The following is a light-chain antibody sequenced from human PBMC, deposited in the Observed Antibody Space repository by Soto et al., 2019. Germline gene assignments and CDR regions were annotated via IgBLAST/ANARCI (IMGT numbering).Light chain of an antibody. V-gene: IGLV2-14*01. Sequence: QSALTQPASVSGSPGQSITISCTGSSSDVGGYHYVSWYQQYPGEAPKLVISEVSNRPSGVSNRFSGSKSGNTASLAISGLRSEDEADYYCATWGDSLSGPVFGGGTKVTVL. CDR2: EVS. CDR1: SSDVGGYHY. J-gene: IGLJ3*02. CDR3: ATWGDSLSGPV.